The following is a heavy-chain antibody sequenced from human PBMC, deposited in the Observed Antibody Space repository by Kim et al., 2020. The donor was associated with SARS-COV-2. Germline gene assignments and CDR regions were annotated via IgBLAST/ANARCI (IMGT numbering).Heavy chain of an antibody. D-gene: IGHD3-16*01. J-gene: IGHJ4*02. Sequence: GGSLRLSCAASGFTFSDHVMHWVRQAPGKGLEWVAVIWADGSDKYYADSVKGRFTISRDNSKNTLYLQMNSLRAEDTAIYYCATEGRDNYGNDNWGQGTLATVSS. CDR1: GFTFSDHV. V-gene: IGHV3-33*01. CDR2: IWADGSDK. CDR3: ATEGRDNYGNDN.